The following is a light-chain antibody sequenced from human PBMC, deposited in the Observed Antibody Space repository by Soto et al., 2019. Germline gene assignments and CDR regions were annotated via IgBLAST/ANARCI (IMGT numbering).Light chain of an antibody. Sequence: DIQMTQSPSTLSASVGDRVTINCRASQSVSTWLAWYQQRPGKPPKLLIYDASSLQSGVPSKFSGGGSGTEFTLTISSLQPDDFATYYCQQYYNYWTFGQGTKVDI. J-gene: IGKJ1*01. CDR3: QQYYNYWT. CDR2: DAS. CDR1: QSVSTW. V-gene: IGKV1-5*01.